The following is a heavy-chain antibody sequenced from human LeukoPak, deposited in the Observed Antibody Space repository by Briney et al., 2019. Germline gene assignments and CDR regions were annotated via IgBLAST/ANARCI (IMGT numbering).Heavy chain of an antibody. V-gene: IGHV3-64D*09. CDR2: ISSNGGST. Sequence: GGSLRLSCAASGFTFSSYAMSGLRQAPGKGLEYVSAISSNGGSTSYADSVKGRFTISRDNSKNTLYLQMSSLRGEDTAVYYCVKTIGYCSSTSCYYFFESWGQGTLVTVSS. CDR1: GFTFSSYA. J-gene: IGHJ4*02. CDR3: VKTIGYCSSTSCYYFFES. D-gene: IGHD2-2*01.